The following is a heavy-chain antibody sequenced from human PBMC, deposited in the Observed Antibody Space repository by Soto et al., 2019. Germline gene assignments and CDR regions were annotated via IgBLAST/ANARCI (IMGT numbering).Heavy chain of an antibody. D-gene: IGHD2-15*01. CDR1: GYSFTTYS. J-gene: IGHJ3*02. V-gene: IGHV1-3*01. CDR3: ARELCSGGGCASAFDI. CDR2: INAGNGNT. Sequence: ASVKVSCKASGYSFTTYSMHWVRQAPRKRLEWMGWINAGNGNTKYSQKFQGRVTITRDTSASTAYMELRSLRSEDTAVYYCARELCSGGGCASAFDIWGQGTMVTVSS.